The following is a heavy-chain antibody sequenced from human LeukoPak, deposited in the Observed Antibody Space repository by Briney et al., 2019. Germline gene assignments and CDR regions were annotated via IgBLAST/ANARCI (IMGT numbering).Heavy chain of an antibody. CDR2: IKSETDGGTA. Sequence: PGGSLRLSCAASGFIFSKVYMSWVRQAPGKGLEWVGRIKSETDGGTADYAVPVTGRFTISRDDSKNTVHLQRNSLKIEDTGVYYCLTTRWGQGTLVTVSS. V-gene: IGHV3-15*01. J-gene: IGHJ4*02. CDR1: GFIFSKVY. CDR3: LTTR.